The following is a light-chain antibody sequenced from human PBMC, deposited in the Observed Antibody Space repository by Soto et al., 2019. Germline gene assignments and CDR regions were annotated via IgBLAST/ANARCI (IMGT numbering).Light chain of an antibody. CDR2: WAS. Sequence: IVMTQSPDSLAVSLGERATINCKSSQSVLFSSNNKNYLAWYQQKPGQPPKLLIYWASTRESGVPDRFSGSGSGTDFTLTISSLQAEDAAVYYCQQYYGIPYTFGQGTKLEIK. J-gene: IGKJ2*01. V-gene: IGKV4-1*01. CDR1: QSVLFSSNNKNY. CDR3: QQYYGIPYT.